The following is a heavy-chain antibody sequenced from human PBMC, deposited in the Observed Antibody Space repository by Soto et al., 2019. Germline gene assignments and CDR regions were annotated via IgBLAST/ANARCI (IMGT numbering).Heavy chain of an antibody. V-gene: IGHV3-30*18. J-gene: IGHJ4*02. CDR1: GFTFSSCG. Sequence: QVQLVESGGGVVQPGRSLRLSCAASGFTFSSCGMHWVRQAPGKGLEWVAVISYDGSNKYYADSVKGRFTISRDNSKNTLYLQMNSLRAEDTAVYYCAKGSSSQTYFDYWGPGTLVTVSS. CDR3: AKGSSSQTYFDY. D-gene: IGHD6-13*01. CDR2: ISYDGSNK.